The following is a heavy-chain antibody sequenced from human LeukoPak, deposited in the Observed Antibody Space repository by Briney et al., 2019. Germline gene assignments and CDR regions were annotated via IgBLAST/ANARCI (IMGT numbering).Heavy chain of an antibody. V-gene: IGHV3-23*01. CDR2: ISISGSKT. CDR1: EFDFRSHA. J-gene: IGHJ4*02. CDR3: ANEIRPNDY. D-gene: IGHD4-17*01. Sequence: DPGGSLRLSCAASEFDFRSHAMTWVRQAPGKGLEWVSAISISGSKTYYADSVKGRFTISRDNSKNTLYLQMNSLRAEDTAVYYCANEIRPNDYWGQGTQVTVSS.